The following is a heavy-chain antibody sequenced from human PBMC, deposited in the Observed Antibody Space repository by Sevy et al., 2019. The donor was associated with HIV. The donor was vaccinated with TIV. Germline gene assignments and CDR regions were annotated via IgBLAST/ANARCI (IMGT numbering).Heavy chain of an antibody. Sequence: GGSLRLSSAASGFSYSSYGMHWVRQAPGKGLEGVAYIQYDGSNNDYADSVKGRFTISRDNSKNTLDLQMNSLRVEDTAVYYCVKEGGGEGGDHWGQGTLVTVSS. V-gene: IGHV3-30*02. CDR1: GFSYSSYG. D-gene: IGHD2-21*01. J-gene: IGHJ4*02. CDR2: IQYDGSNN. CDR3: VKEGGGEGGDH.